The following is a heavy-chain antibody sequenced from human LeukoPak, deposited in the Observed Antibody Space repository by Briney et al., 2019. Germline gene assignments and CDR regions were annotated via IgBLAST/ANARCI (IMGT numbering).Heavy chain of an antibody. CDR3: ARGVAARAFDY. CDR2: INHSGST. J-gene: IGHJ4*02. Sequence: SETLSLTCAVYGGSFSGYYWSWIRQPPGRGLEWIGEINHSGSTNYNPSLKSRVTISVDTSKNQFSLKLSSVTAADTAVYYCARGVAARAFDYWGQGTLVTVSS. V-gene: IGHV4-34*01. D-gene: IGHD6-6*01. CDR1: GGSFSGYY.